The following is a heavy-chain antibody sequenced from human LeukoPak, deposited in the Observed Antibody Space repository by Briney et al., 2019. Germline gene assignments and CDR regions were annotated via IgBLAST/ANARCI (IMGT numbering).Heavy chain of an antibody. CDR3: ARDVRSTYYYYYMDV. CDR2: ISAYNGNT. V-gene: IGHV1-18*01. J-gene: IGHJ6*03. D-gene: IGHD2-2*01. CDR1: GYTFTSYG. Sequence: ASVKVSCKASGYTFTSYGISWVRQATGQGLEWMGWISAYNGNTNYAQKLQGRVTMTTDTSTSTAYMELRSLRSDDTAVYYCARDVRSTYYYYYMDVWGKGTTVTVSS.